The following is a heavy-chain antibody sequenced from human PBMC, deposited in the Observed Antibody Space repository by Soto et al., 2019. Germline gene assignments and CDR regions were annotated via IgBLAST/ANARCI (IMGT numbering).Heavy chain of an antibody. CDR3: ARERVDTNRLEDPLHRSGRVTMVNVSSGNMAFLPTHFSDI. CDR1: GYGFSSHW. V-gene: IGHV5-51*01. Sequence: ESLKISCKGSGYGFSSHWLAWVRQMPGKGLEYMGIIYPGDSDTRYSPSFQGQVTISADKSISTAYLQWTSLKASDTAIYYCARERVDTNRLEDPLHRSGRVTMVNVSSGNMAFLPTHFSDIRAQGTTVNVSS. D-gene: IGHD5-12*01. J-gene: IGHJ3*02. CDR2: IYPGDSDT.